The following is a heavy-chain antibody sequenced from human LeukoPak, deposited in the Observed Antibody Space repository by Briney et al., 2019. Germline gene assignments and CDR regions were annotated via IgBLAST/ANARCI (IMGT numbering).Heavy chain of an antibody. D-gene: IGHD5-24*01. CDR3: ARSRDPSAHFYY. Sequence: SHTLSLTCTVSGRSISSHYWSWIRQPPGKGLEGIGYIYYSGSTNYNPSLKSRVTISVDTSKNQFSLKLSSVTAADMAVYYCARSRDPSAHFYYWGQGTLVTVSS. J-gene: IGHJ4*02. CDR2: IYYSGST. CDR1: GRSISSHY. V-gene: IGHV4-59*08.